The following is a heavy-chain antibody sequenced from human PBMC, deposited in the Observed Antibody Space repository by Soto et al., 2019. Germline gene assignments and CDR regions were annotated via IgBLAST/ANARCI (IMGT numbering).Heavy chain of an antibody. CDR3: RTDYYDSKGYYFDY. D-gene: IGHD3-22*01. Sequence: LRLSCAASGFTFSSYGMHWVRQAPGKGLEWVAVISYDGSNKYYADSVKGQFTISRDNSKNTLYLQMNSLRAEDTAVYYCRTDYYDSKGYYFDYWGQGTLVTVSS. V-gene: IGHV3-30*03. CDR1: GFTFSSYG. CDR2: ISYDGSNK. J-gene: IGHJ4*02.